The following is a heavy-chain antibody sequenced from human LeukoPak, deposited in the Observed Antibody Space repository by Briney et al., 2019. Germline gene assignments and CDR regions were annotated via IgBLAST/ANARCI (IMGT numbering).Heavy chain of an antibody. D-gene: IGHD3-10*01. CDR3: ASITLIRGVTSIGNP. J-gene: IGHJ5*02. V-gene: IGHV1-2*02. Sequence: ASVKVSCKASGYTFTGYYMHWVRQAPGQGLEWMGWINPNSGGTNYAQKFQGRVTMTRDTSISTAYMELSRLRSDDTAIYYCASITLIRGVTSIGNPWGQGTLVTVSS. CDR2: INPNSGGT. CDR1: GYTFTGYY.